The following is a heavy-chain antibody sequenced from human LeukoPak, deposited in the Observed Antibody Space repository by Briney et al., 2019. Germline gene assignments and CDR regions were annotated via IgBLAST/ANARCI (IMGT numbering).Heavy chain of an antibody. D-gene: IGHD6-6*01. J-gene: IGHJ3*02. CDR3: ARVSSEVRAFDI. CDR2: INPSGGST. Sequence: ASVKVSCKASGYTFTGYYMHWVRQAPGQGLEWMGIINPSGGSTSYAQKFQGRVTMTRDTSTSTVYMELSSLRSEDTAVYYCARVSSEVRAFDIWGQGTMVTVSS. CDR1: GYTFTGYY. V-gene: IGHV1-46*01.